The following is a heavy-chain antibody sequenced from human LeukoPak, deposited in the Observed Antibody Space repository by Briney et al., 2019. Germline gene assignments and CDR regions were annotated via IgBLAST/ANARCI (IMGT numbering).Heavy chain of an antibody. CDR2: ISLTGLT. CDR1: GGSITTTNW. D-gene: IGHD6-6*01. CDR3: ARPYSSSDWYFDL. Sequence: PSGTLSLTCGVSGGSITTTNWWSWVRQPPGQGLEWIGEISLTGLTHYNPSLNSRVTMSLDQPKNQFSLKLTSVTAADTAVYYCARPYSSSDWYFDLWGRGTLVTVSS. J-gene: IGHJ2*01. V-gene: IGHV4-4*02.